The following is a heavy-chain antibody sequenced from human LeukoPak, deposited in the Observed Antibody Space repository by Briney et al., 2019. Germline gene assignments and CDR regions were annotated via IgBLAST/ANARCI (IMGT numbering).Heavy chain of an antibody. CDR2: INPNSGGT. J-gene: IGHJ4*02. D-gene: IGHD3-22*01. CDR3: ARVLDSIGSSPLNY. V-gene: IGHV1-2*06. CDR1: GYTFTGYY. Sequence: ASVKVSCKASGYTFTGYYMHWVRQAPGQGLEWIGRINPNSGGTNYAQKFQGRVTMTRDTSISTAYMELSRLRSDDTAVYYCARVLDSIGSSPLNYWGQGTLVTVSS.